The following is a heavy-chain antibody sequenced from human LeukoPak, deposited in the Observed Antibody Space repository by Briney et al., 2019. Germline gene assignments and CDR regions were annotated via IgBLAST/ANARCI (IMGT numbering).Heavy chain of an antibody. J-gene: IGHJ4*02. D-gene: IGHD6-19*01. V-gene: IGHV2-70*01. CDR2: IDWDDDK. CDR3: ARISAVAGTFDY. CDR1: GFSLSTSGMC. Sequence: SGPALVKPTQTLTLTCTFSGFSLSTSGMCVSRIRQPPGKALEWLALIDWDDDKYYSTSLKTRLTISKDTSKNQVVLTMTNMDPVDTATCYCARISAVAGTFDYWGQGTLVTVSS.